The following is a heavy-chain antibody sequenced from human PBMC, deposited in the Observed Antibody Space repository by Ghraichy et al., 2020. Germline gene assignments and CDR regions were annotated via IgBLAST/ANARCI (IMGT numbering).Heavy chain of an antibody. CDR1: GFTFSSFW. CDR3: ASQVGATDAFDI. Sequence: GGSLRLSCVASGFTFSSFWMSWVRQAPGKGLEWVANIKQDGSEKYYVDSVKGRFTISRDNAKDSLYLQMNSLRAEDTAVYYCASQVGATDAFDIWGQGTMVTVSS. V-gene: IGHV3-7*01. J-gene: IGHJ3*02. D-gene: IGHD1-26*01. CDR2: IKQDGSEK.